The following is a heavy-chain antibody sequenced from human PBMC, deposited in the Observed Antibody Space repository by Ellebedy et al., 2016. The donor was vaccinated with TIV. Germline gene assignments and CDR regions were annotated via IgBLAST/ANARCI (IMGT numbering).Heavy chain of an antibody. CDR3: ARLVTMIVVVITYPIVYFDY. Sequence: SETLSLTXTVSGGSISSSSYYWGWIRQPPGKGLEWIGSIYYSGSTYYNPSLKSRVTISVDTSKNQFSLKPSSVTAADTAVYYCARLVTMIVVVITYPIVYFDYWGQGTLVTVSS. J-gene: IGHJ4*02. CDR1: GGSISSSSYY. CDR2: IYYSGST. D-gene: IGHD3-22*01. V-gene: IGHV4-39*01.